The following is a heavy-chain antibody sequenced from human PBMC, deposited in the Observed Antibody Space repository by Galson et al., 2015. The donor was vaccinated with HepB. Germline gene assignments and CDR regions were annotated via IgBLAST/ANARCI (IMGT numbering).Heavy chain of an antibody. J-gene: IGHJ4*02. CDR2: ISSSGSTI. V-gene: IGHV3-48*03. Sequence: SLRLSCAASGFTFSSYEMNWVRQAPGKGLEWVLYISSSGSTIYYADSVKGRFTISRDNAKNSLYLQMNSLRAEDTAVYYCARVWGYSYGSPKAFDYWGQGTLVTVSS. CDR3: ARVWGYSYGSPKAFDY. D-gene: IGHD5-18*01. CDR1: GFTFSSYE.